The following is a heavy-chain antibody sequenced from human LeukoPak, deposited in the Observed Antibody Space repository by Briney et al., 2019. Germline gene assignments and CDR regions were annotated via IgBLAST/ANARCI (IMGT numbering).Heavy chain of an antibody. CDR1: GFTFSSYA. Sequence: QSGGSLRLSCAASGFTFSSYAMSWVRQAPGKGLEWVSAISGSGGSTYYADSVKGRFTISRDNSKNTLYLQMNSLRAEDMAVYYCARDGGNSWAFDYWGQGTLVTVSS. V-gene: IGHV3-23*01. CDR2: ISGSGGST. D-gene: IGHD4-23*01. CDR3: ARDGGNSWAFDY. J-gene: IGHJ4*02.